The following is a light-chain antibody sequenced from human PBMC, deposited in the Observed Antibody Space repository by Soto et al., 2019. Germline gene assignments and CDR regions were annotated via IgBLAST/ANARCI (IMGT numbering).Light chain of an antibody. CDR1: QSISSY. CDR2: AAS. Sequence: DIQMTQSPSSLSASVGDRVTITCRASQSISSYLNWYQQKPGKAPKLLIYAASSLQSGVPSRFSGSGSGTDFTLTISCLQSEDVATYYCQKYNSAPLTFGGGTKVDIK. CDR3: QKYNSAPLT. V-gene: IGKV1-39*01. J-gene: IGKJ4*01.